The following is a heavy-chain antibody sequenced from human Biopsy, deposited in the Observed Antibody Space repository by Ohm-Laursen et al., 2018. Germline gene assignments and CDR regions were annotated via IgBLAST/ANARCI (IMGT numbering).Heavy chain of an antibody. CDR2: IIAVSGLV. V-gene: IGHV1-69*10. CDR1: GGTFSNYA. J-gene: IGHJ4*02. D-gene: IGHD3-3*01. Sequence: SVKASCKASGGTFSNYAISWVRQAPGEGLEWMGGIIAVSGLVNYAPKFRGRVSITADKSTTTAYMELSNLKSEDTAVYYCATPFQYYDSWGGYPPFDHWGQGTLVTVSS. CDR3: ATPFQYYDSWGGYPPFDH.